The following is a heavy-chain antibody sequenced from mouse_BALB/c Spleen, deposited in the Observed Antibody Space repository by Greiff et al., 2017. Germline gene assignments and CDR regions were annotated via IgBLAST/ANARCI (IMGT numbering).Heavy chain of an antibody. CDR1: GYTFTSYW. D-gene: IGHD2-14*01. CDR2: INPSTGYT. J-gene: IGHJ2*01. CDR3: ARRSYYRYDDVYYFDY. V-gene: IGHV1-7*01. Sequence: QVQLQQSGAELAKPGASVKMSCKASGYTFTSYWMHWVKQRPGQGLEWIGYINPSTGYTEYNQKFKDKATLTADKSSSTAYMQLSSLTSEDSAVYDCARRSYYRYDDVYYFDYWGQGTTLTVSS.